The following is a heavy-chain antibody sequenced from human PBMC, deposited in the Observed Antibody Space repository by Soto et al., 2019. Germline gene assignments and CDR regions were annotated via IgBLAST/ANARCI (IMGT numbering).Heavy chain of an antibody. CDR2: INHSGST. J-gene: IGHJ5*02. D-gene: IGHD6-6*01. Sequence: SETLSLSCGVYGGSFSGYYWSVILKRPGKGLECIGEINHSGSTNYNPSLKSRVTISVDTSKNQFSLKLSSVTAADTAVYYCARRRVYRSVPPRSVAARRGWFDPWGQGTLVTVSS. CDR3: ARRRVYRSVPPRSVAARRGWFDP. V-gene: IGHV4-34*01. CDR1: GGSFSGYY.